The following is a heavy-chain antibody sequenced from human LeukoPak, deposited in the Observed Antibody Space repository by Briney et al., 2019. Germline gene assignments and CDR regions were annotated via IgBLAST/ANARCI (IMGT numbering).Heavy chain of an antibody. CDR2: IIPIFGTA. J-gene: IGHJ4*02. D-gene: IGHD6-19*01. CDR1: GGTFSSYA. CDR3: ARGLRVNESGGSGWYRY. Sequence: SVKVSCKASGGTFSSYAISWVRQAPGQGLEWMGGIIPIFGTANYAQKFQGRVTITADESTSTAYMELSSLRSEDTAVYYCARGLRVNESGGSGWYRYWGQGTLVIVSS. V-gene: IGHV1-69*01.